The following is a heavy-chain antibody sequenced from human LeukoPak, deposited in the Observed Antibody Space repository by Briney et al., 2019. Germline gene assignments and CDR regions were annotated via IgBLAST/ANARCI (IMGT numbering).Heavy chain of an antibody. Sequence: ASMKVSCKASGYTFTSYDINWVRQATGQGLEWMGWMNPNSGNTGYAQKFQGRVTITRNTSISTAYMELSSLRSEDTAVYYCARGGTYYYYMDVWGKGTTVTVSS. CDR3: ARGGTYYYYMDV. CDR2: MNPNSGNT. CDR1: GYTFTSYD. J-gene: IGHJ6*03. D-gene: IGHD3-10*01. V-gene: IGHV1-8*03.